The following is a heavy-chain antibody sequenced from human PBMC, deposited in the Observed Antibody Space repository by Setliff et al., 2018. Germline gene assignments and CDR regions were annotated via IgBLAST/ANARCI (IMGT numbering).Heavy chain of an antibody. CDR3: TTAPLAAASTC. CDR2: ISMSGGTI. CDR1: GFTFSDYY. J-gene: IGHJ4*02. V-gene: IGHV3-11*04. Sequence: LRLSCAASGFTFSDYYMSWIRQAPGKGLEWVSHISMSGGTIYYADSVKGRFAISRDNAKNSLYLQMNSLRAEDTAVYYCTTAPLAAASTCWGQGTLVTVS. D-gene: IGHD6-13*01.